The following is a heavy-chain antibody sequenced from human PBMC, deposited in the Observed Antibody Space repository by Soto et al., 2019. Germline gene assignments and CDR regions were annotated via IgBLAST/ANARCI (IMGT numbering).Heavy chain of an antibody. D-gene: IGHD3-22*01. CDR1: GDRFTSYG. CDR3: AREFPTQYYYDSSGYARTYFDY. J-gene: IGHJ4*02. Sequence: ASVKPSCKASGDRFTSYGISWVRQAPEQGLEWMGRIIPILGIANYAQKFQGRVTITADKSTSTAYMELSSLRSEDTAVYYCAREFPTQYYYDSSGYARTYFDYWGQGTLVTVSS. V-gene: IGHV1-69*04. CDR2: IIPILGIA.